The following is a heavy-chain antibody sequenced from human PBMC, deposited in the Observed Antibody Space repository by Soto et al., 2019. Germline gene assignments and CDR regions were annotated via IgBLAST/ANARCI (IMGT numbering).Heavy chain of an antibody. V-gene: IGHV3-20*04. CDR1: GFTFDDYG. D-gene: IGHD6-19*01. J-gene: IGHJ4*02. CDR3: AKGGRQWLVTSDFNY. Sequence: SGGSLRLSCAASGFTFDDYGMSWVRQAPGKGLEWVSGINWNGDSTGYADSVKGRFTISRDNAKNSLYLQMNSLRAEDTAVYYCAKGGRQWLVTSDFNYWGQGALVTVS. CDR2: INWNGDST.